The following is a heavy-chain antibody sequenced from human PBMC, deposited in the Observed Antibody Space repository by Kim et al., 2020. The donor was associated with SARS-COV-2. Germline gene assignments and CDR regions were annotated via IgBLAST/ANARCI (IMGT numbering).Heavy chain of an antibody. D-gene: IGHD2-15*01. CDR3: ARDRLWVRSGGVDI. Sequence: GGSLRLSCAASGFTFSSYSMNWVRQAPGKGLEWVSSISSSSSYIYYADSVKGRFTISRDNAKNSLYLQMNSLRAEDTAVYYCARDRLWVRSGGVDIWGQGTMVTVSS. V-gene: IGHV3-21*01. CDR1: GFTFSSYS. J-gene: IGHJ3*02. CDR2: ISSSSSYI.